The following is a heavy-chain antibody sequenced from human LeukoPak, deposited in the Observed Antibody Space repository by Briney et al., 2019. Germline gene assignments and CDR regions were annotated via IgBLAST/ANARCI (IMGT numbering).Heavy chain of an antibody. CDR2: INSDGSST. CDR1: GFTFSSYW. J-gene: IGHJ4*02. V-gene: IGHV3-74*01. Sequence: PGGSLRLSCAASGFTFSSYWMHWVRQAPGKGLVWVSRINSDGSSTSYADSVKGRFTISRDNAKNTLYLQMNSLRAEDTAVYYCAREGSGSYYGLDYWGQGTLVTVSS. CDR3: AREGSGSYYGLDY. D-gene: IGHD1-26*01.